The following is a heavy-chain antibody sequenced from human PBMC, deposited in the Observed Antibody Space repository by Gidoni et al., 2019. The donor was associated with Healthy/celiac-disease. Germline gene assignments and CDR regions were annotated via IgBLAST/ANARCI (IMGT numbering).Heavy chain of an antibody. CDR3: ARFSSRDFDY. Sequence: QVQLVQSGAEVKKLGSSVKVSCKASGYTFTSYYMHWVRQAPGQRLEWMGIINPSGGSTSYAQKFQSRVTMTRDTSTSTVYMELSSLRSEDTAVYYCARFSSRDFDYWGQGTLVTVSS. CDR1: GYTFTSYY. J-gene: IGHJ4*02. V-gene: IGHV1-46*01. D-gene: IGHD6-13*01. CDR2: INPSGGST.